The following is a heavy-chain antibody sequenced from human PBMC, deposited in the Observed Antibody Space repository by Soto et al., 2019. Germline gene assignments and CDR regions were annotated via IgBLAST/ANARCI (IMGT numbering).Heavy chain of an antibody. CDR2: INPGNDSP. CDR3: ARGSSSGSGGTGVLNV. V-gene: IGHV1-46*01. J-gene: IGHJ3*01. Sequence: QVQLAQSGAEVKKPGASVKVSCQASGYTFTKHYMHWVRQAPGQGLEWMGVINPGNDSPRYAQKFPGTVTVTSDTSTSTVCMELTSLTSDDTAVYYCARGSSSGSGGTGVLNVWGQGTMVTVSS. D-gene: IGHD3-10*01. CDR1: GYTFTKHY.